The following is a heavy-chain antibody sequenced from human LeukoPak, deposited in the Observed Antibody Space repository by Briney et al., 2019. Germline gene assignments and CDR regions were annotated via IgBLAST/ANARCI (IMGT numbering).Heavy chain of an antibody. V-gene: IGHV3-48*02. D-gene: IGHD3-10*01. CDR1: GFTVSSNY. Sequence: PGGSLRLSCAASGFTVSSNYMSWVRQAPGKGPEWVSHISHSGATTYYADSVKGRFTISRDNAKNSLYLQMNSLRDEDTAVYYCAGGGWDSWGQGTLVTVSS. CDR3: AGGGWDS. J-gene: IGHJ4*02. CDR2: ISHSGATT.